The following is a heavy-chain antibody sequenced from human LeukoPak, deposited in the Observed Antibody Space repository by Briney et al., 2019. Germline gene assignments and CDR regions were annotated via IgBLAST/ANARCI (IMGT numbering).Heavy chain of an antibody. CDR1: GYTFASYG. Sequence: ASVKVSCKASGYTFASYGISWVRQAPGQGLEWMGWISAYNGNTNYAQKLQGRVTMTTDTSTSTAYMELRSLRSDDTAVYYCARGGGHDYSVYYFDYWGQGTLVTVSS. J-gene: IGHJ4*02. CDR3: ARGGGHDYSVYYFDY. D-gene: IGHD4-11*01. CDR2: ISAYNGNT. V-gene: IGHV1-18*01.